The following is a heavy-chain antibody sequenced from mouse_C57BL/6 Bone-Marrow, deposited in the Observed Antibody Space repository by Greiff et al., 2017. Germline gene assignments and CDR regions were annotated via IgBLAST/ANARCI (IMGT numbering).Heavy chain of an antibody. CDR3: AREGTVWQLDYAMDY. V-gene: IGHV1-69*01. CDR1: GYTFTSYW. J-gene: IGHJ4*01. D-gene: IGHD1-1*01. Sequence: VQLQQPGAELVMPGASVKLSCKASGYTFTSYWMHWVKQRPGQGLEWIGEIDPSDSYTNYNQKFKGKSILTVDKSSSTAYMQLSRLTSEDSAVYYGAREGTVWQLDYAMDYWGQGTSVTVSS. CDR2: IDPSDSYT.